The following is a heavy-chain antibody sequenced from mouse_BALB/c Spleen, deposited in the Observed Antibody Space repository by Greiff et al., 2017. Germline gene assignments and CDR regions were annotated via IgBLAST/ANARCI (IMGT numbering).Heavy chain of an antibody. CDR2: INPSSGYT. D-gene: IGHD1-1*01. CDR1: GYTFTSYT. J-gene: IGHJ4*01. V-gene: IGHV1-4*01. CDR3: ARVTTVVEYYYAMDY. Sequence: QVQLKQSGAELARPGASVKMSCKASGYTFTSYTMHWVKQRPGQGLEWIGYINPSSGYTNYNQKFKDKATLTADKSSSTAYMQLSSLTSEDSAVYYCARVTTVVEYYYAMDYWGQGTSVTVSS.